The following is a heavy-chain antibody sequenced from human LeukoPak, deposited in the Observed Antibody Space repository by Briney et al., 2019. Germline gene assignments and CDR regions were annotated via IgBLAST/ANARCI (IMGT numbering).Heavy chain of an antibody. CDR3: ARGNADY. V-gene: IGHV3-21*01. CDR1: GFTFSSYR. CDR2: ISGSSSHI. D-gene: IGHD2-2*01. Sequence: GGSLRLSCAASGFTFSSYRMNWVRQAPGKGLEWVSAISGSSSHIYYADSVKGRFTISRDNAKSSLYLQMNSLRAEDTAVYYCARGNADYWGQGTLVAVSS. J-gene: IGHJ4*02.